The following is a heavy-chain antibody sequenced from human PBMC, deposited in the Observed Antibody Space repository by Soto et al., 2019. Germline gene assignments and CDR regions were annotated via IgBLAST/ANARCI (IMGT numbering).Heavy chain of an antibody. V-gene: IGHV3-7*03. D-gene: IGHD6-19*01. J-gene: IGHJ4*02. CDR3: AKGPHSSAWHYFDY. Sequence: EVQLVESGGGLVQPGGSLRLSCAVSGFTFGSYWMNWVRLIPGKGLEWVAYIKPDGSATYYVDSVKGRFTISRDNAKNSLYLQMNSLRVEDMAIYYCAKGPHSSAWHYFDYWGQGTLITVSS. CDR1: GFTFGSYW. CDR2: IKPDGSAT.